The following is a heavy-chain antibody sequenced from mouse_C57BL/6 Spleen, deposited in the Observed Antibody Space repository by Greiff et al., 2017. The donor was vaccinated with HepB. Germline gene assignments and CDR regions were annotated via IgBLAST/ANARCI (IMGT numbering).Heavy chain of an antibody. CDR2: IYPGDGDT. J-gene: IGHJ3*01. Sequence: VQLQQSGPELVKPGASVKISCKASGYAFSSSWMNWVKQRPGKGLEWIGRIYPGDGDTNYNGKFKGKATLTADKSSSTAYMQLSSLTSEDSAVYVCARGPYSGPFAYWGQGTLVTVSA. D-gene: IGHD1-1*01. V-gene: IGHV1-82*01. CDR3: ARGPYSGPFAY. CDR1: GYAFSSSW.